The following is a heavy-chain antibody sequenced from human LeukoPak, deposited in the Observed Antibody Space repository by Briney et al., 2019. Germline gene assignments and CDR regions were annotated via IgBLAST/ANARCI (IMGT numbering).Heavy chain of an antibody. CDR1: GFAFSSYS. CDR2: ISSSSSYI. D-gene: IGHD3-22*01. CDR3: AILVVITTADRNYFDY. J-gene: IGHJ4*02. V-gene: IGHV3-21*01. Sequence: GGSLRLSCAASGFAFSSYSMNWVRQAPGKGLEWVSSISSSSSYIYYADSVKGRFTISRDNAKNSLYLQMNSLRAEDTAVYYCAILVVITTADRNYFDYWGQGTLVTVSS.